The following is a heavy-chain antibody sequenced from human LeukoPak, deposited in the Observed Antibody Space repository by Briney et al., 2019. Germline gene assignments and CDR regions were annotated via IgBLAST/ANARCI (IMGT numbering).Heavy chain of an antibody. CDR3: ASRYFCSSTSCYTFDY. CDR2: INHSGST. V-gene: IGHV4-34*01. D-gene: IGHD2-2*02. J-gene: IGHJ4*02. CDR1: GEPFNGYY. Sequence: SETLSLTCAVYGEPFNGYYWNWIRQSPGKGLEWIGEINHSGSTNYNPSLKSRVTISVDTSKNQFSLKLNSVTAADTVVYYCASRYFCSSTSCYTFDYWGQGTLVTVSS.